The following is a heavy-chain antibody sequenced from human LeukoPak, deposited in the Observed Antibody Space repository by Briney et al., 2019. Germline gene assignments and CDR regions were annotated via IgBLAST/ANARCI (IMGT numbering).Heavy chain of an antibody. D-gene: IGHD5-18*01. Sequence: PSETLSLTCTVSGDSISSSSSYWGWIRQPPGKGLEWIGSIYYSGSTYYNPSLKSRVTISVDTSKNQFSLKLSSVTAADTAVYYCATPAHGYSYGYYFDYWGQGTLVTVSS. J-gene: IGHJ4*02. V-gene: IGHV4-39*07. CDR1: GDSISSSSSY. CDR3: ATPAHGYSYGYYFDY. CDR2: IYYSGST.